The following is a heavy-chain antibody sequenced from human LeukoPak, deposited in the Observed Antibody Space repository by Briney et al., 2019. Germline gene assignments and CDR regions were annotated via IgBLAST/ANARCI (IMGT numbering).Heavy chain of an antibody. V-gene: IGHV1-18*01. CDR3: ARSIAAADDYYYYYMDV. J-gene: IGHJ6*03. CDR2: SSAYNGNT. CDR1: GYTCTSYG. D-gene: IGHD6-13*01. Sequence: ASVKVSCKASGYTCTSYGISWVRQAPGQGLEWMGWSSAYNGNTNYAQKLQGRVTMTTDTSTSTAYMELRSLRSDDTAVYYCARSIAAADDYYYYYMDVWGKGTTVTISS.